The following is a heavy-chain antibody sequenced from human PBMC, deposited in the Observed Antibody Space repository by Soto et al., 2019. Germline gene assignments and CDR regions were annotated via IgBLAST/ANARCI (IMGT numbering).Heavy chain of an antibody. J-gene: IGHJ4*01. CDR2: TYHRGST. D-gene: IGHD6-25*01. Sequence: SETLSLTCSVSGVSITSYFWSWIRQAPGRGLEWIGYTYHRGSTNYSPSLKSRVAISLDTSENQSSLKVNSVTAADTAVYYCARIGGYHGPLDYWGHGTPVTVSS. CDR3: ARIGGYHGPLDY. V-gene: IGHV4-59*01. CDR1: GVSITSYF.